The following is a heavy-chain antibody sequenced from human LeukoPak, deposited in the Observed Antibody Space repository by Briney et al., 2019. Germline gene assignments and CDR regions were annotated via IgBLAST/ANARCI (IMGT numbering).Heavy chain of an antibody. CDR1: GFTFSSYG. Sequence: GGSLRLSCAASGFTFSSYGMSWVRQAPGKGLEWVSVIYSGGSTYYADSVKGRFTISRDNSKNTLYLQMNSLRAEDTAVYYCAKEGTAMVNDYWGQGTLVTVSS. D-gene: IGHD5-18*01. J-gene: IGHJ4*02. V-gene: IGHV3-23*03. CDR3: AKEGTAMVNDY. CDR2: IYSGGST.